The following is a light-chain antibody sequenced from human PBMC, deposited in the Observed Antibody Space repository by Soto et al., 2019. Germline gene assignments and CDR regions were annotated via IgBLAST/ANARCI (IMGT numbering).Light chain of an antibody. CDR1: SSDVGGYNL. CDR3: CSYAGSSTFLDV. Sequence: QSVLTQPASVSGSPGQSITISCTGTSSDVGGYNLVSWYQQHPGKAPKLMIYEGSKRPSGVSNRFSGSKSGNTASLTISGLQAEDEADYYCCSYAGSSTFLDVFGTGTKVTVL. J-gene: IGLJ1*01. CDR2: EGS. V-gene: IGLV2-23*03.